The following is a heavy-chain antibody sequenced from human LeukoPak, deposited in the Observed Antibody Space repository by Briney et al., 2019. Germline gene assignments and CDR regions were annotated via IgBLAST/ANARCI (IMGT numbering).Heavy chain of an antibody. Sequence: GGSLRLPCAASGFTFSSYWMSWVRQAPGKGLEWVANIKQDGSEKYYVDSVKGRFTISRDNAKNSLYLQMNSLRAEDTAVYYCARDRTTVTTIDALDIWGQGTMVTVSS. CDR3: ARDRTTVTTIDALDI. D-gene: IGHD4-11*01. V-gene: IGHV3-7*01. CDR1: GFTFSSYW. J-gene: IGHJ3*02. CDR2: IKQDGSEK.